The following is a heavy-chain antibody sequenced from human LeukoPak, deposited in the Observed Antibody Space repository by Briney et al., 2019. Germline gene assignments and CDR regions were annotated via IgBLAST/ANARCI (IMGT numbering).Heavy chain of an antibody. V-gene: IGHV1-69*04. J-gene: IGHJ6*02. Sequence: GASVKVSCKASGGTFSSYAISWVRQAPGQGLEWMARIIPILGIANYAQKLQGRVTITADKSTSTAYMELSSLRSEDTAVYYCASDSGDYYYYGMDVWGQGTSVTVSS. CDR1: GGTFSSYA. CDR2: IIPILGIA. CDR3: ASDSGDYYYYGMDV. D-gene: IGHD6-25*01.